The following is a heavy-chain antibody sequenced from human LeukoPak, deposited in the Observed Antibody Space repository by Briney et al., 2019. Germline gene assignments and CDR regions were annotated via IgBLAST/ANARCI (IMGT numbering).Heavy chain of an antibody. Sequence: SETLSLTCTVSGGSVSSGSYYWSWIRQPPGKGLEWIGYIYYSGSTNYNPSLKSRVTISVDTSKNQFSLKLSSVTAADTAVYYCASLYYDFWSGYFPWVCGMDVWGQGTTVTVSS. V-gene: IGHV4-61*01. CDR1: GGSVSSGSYY. J-gene: IGHJ6*02. CDR3: ASLYYDFWSGYFPWVCGMDV. D-gene: IGHD3-3*01. CDR2: IYYSGST.